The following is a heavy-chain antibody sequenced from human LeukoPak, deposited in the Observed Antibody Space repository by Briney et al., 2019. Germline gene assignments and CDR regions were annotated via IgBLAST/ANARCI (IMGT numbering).Heavy chain of an antibody. CDR2: INPNSGGT. Sequence: ASVKVSCKASGYTFTSYGISWVRQAPGQGLEWMGRINPNSGGTNYAQKFQGRVTMTRDTSISTAYMGLSRLRSDDTAVYYCAREGRIVGATRVNWFDPWGQGTLVTVSS. J-gene: IGHJ5*02. CDR1: GYTFTSYG. V-gene: IGHV1-2*06. D-gene: IGHD1-26*01. CDR3: AREGRIVGATRVNWFDP.